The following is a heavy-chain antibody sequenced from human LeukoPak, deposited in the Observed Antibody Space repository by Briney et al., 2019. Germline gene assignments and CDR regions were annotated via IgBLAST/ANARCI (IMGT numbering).Heavy chain of an antibody. CDR1: GFTFSDYY. CDR3: ARGVGYCSSTSCYWWFDP. D-gene: IGHD2-2*01. V-gene: IGHV3-11*04. J-gene: IGHJ5*02. CDR2: ISSSGSTI. Sequence: GGPLRLSCAASGFTFSDYYMSWIRRAPGKGLEWVSYISSSGSTIYYADSVKGRFTISRDNAKNSLYLQMNSLRAEDTAVYYCARGVGYCSSTSCYWWFDPWGQGTLVTVSS.